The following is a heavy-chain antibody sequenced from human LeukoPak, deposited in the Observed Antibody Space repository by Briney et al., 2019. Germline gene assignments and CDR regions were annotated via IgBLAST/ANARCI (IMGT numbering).Heavy chain of an antibody. J-gene: IGHJ4*02. D-gene: IGHD6-19*01. CDR3: ARSEIAVADPFDY. CDR2: INPNSGDT. V-gene: IGHV1-2*06. Sequence: EASVKVSCKASGYTFTGYYMHWVRQAPGQGLEWMGRINPNSGDTNYAQKFQGRVTMTRDTSISTAYMELSRLRSDDTAVYYCARSEIAVADPFDYWGQGTLVTVSS. CDR1: GYTFTGYY.